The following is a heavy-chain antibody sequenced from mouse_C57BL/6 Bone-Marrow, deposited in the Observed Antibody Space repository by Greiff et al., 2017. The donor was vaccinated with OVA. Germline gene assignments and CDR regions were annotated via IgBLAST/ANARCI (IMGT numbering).Heavy chain of an antibody. CDR3: AKGDYSNSYDAMDY. CDR1: GYTFTSSW. V-gene: IGHV1-64*01. D-gene: IGHD2-5*01. J-gene: IGHJ4*01. Sequence: QVQLQQPGAELVKPGASVKLSCKASGYTFTSSWMHWVKPRPGHGLEWIGMIHPNSGSTNYNEKFKSKATLTVDKSSSTADMQLSSLTSEDSAVYYCAKGDYSNSYDAMDYWGQGTSVTVSS. CDR2: IHPNSGST.